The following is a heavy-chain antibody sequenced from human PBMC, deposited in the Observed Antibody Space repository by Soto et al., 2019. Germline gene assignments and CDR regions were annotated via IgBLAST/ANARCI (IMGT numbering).Heavy chain of an antibody. V-gene: IGHV3-23*01. Sequence: GGSLSLSCAASGFTFSNFAMILVRQAPGKGLEWVSGISGSGGSTYYAGSVKGRFTIARDNSKNTLSLQMHNLRVDDTALYYCARAPASSMAASRPFDYWGQGTLVTVSS. D-gene: IGHD6-6*01. CDR2: ISGSGGST. CDR3: ARAPASSMAASRPFDY. CDR1: GFTFSNFA. J-gene: IGHJ4*02.